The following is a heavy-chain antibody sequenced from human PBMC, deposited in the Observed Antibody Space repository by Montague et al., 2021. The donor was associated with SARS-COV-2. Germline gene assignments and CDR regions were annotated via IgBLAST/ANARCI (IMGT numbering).Heavy chain of an antibody. D-gene: IGHD3-22*01. CDR3: ARLPDTSGRAWFDP. CDR2: ISHLGST. V-gene: IGHV4-59*08. Sequence: SETLSLTCTVSGGSINSYYWVWVRQPPGKGLEWIGYISHLGSTNYNRSLRSRVTISMDTSKNQFSLKLNSVTAADTAVFYCARLPDTSGRAWFDPWGQGTLVTGSS. CDR1: GGSINSYY. J-gene: IGHJ5*02.